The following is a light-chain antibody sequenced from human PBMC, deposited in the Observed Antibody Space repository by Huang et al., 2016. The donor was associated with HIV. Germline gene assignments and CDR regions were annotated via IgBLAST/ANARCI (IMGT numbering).Light chain of an antibody. J-gene: IGKJ2*01. Sequence: DIVMTQSPATLSVYPGESATHSCMSRQGGSSNLAWYQQKPGQAPRLLIYGASTRATGSPARFSGSGSGTEFTLTISSLQSEDFAVYYCQQYNNWHYTFGQGTKLEIK. CDR1: QGGSSN. CDR2: GAS. CDR3: QQYNNWHYT. V-gene: IGKV3-15*01.